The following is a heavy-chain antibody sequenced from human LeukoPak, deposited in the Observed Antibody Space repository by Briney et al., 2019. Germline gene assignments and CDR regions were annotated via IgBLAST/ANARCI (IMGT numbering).Heavy chain of an antibody. CDR1: GYSTSSGYY. J-gene: IGHJ6*03. Sequence: PSETLSFTCAVSGYSTSSGYYWGWVRQPPGKGLEWIGEINHSGSTNYNPSLKSRVTISVDTSKNQFSLKLSSVTAADTAVYYCARLSSSWYYYYMDVWGKGTTVTVSS. D-gene: IGHD6-13*01. CDR3: ARLSSSWYYYYMDV. CDR2: INHSGST. V-gene: IGHV4-38-2*01.